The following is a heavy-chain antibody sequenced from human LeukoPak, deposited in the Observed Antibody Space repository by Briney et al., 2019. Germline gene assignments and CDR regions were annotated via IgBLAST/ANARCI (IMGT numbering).Heavy chain of an antibody. J-gene: IGHJ4*02. CDR1: GFTFSSFE. Sequence: PGGSLRLSCAASGFTFSSFEMNWVRQAPGKGLEWVALIWYDGSSKHYADSVRGRFTISRDNSKNTLYLQMNSLRAEDTAVYYCARDFELSHWGQGTLVTVSS. CDR2: IWYDGSSK. V-gene: IGHV3-33*08. D-gene: IGHD3-16*02. CDR3: ARDFELSH.